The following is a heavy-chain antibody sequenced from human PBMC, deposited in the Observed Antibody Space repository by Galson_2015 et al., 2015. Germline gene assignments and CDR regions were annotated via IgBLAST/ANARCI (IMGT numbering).Heavy chain of an antibody. CDR2: INPNSGGT. Sequence: SVKVSCKASGYTFTGYYMRWVRQAPGQGLEWMGWINPNSGGTNYAQKFQGWVTMTRDTSISTAYMELSRLRSDDTAVYYCARGLIRPYYYYYMDVWGKGTTVTVSS. J-gene: IGHJ6*03. D-gene: IGHD1-1*01. CDR1: GYTFTGYY. V-gene: IGHV1-2*04. CDR3: ARGLIRPYYYYYMDV.